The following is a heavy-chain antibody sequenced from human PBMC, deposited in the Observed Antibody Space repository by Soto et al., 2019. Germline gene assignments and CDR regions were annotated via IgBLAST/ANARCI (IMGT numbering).Heavy chain of an antibody. Sequence: GASVKVSCKASGGTFSSYAISWVRQAPGQGLEWMGGIIPIFGTANYAQKFQGRVTITADESTSTAYMELSSLRSEDTAVYYCASPNYYDSSGYDDYYYYGMDVWGQGTTVTVSS. CDR3: ASPNYYDSSGYDDYYYYGMDV. CDR1: GGTFSSYA. V-gene: IGHV1-69*13. D-gene: IGHD3-22*01. J-gene: IGHJ6*02. CDR2: IIPIFGTA.